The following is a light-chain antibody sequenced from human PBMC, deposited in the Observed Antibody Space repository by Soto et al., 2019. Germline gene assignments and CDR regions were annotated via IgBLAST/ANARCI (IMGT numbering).Light chain of an antibody. CDR3: QQYNNWPPWT. Sequence: DMVLTQSPGTLYLYPGERAALSCRASRSVSSSYLAWYQQKPGQAPRLLIYGASTRATGIPARFSGSGSGTEFTLTISILQSEDFAVYYCQQYNNWPPWTGGQGQGGYQ. V-gene: IGKV3-15*01. J-gene: IGKJ1*01. CDR2: GAS. CDR1: RSVSSSY.